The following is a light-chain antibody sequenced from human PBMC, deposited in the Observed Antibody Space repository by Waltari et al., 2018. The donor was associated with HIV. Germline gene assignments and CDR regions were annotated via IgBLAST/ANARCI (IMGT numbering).Light chain of an antibody. J-gene: IGKJ1*01. Sequence: DIQMTQSPPFLSASVGDRVTITCRASQTIRSNVNWYQQKPGKATKLLIYAASSLQIRVPSRFSGSGSGTDFTLTITSLQPEDFAIYHCHQSYSNPPTFGQGTKVEIK. V-gene: IGKV1-39*01. CDR3: HQSYSNPPT. CDR1: QTIRSN. CDR2: AAS.